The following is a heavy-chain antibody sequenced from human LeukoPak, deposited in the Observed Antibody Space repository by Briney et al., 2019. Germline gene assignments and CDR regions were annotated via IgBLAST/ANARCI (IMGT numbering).Heavy chain of an antibody. Sequence: GASVKVSCKASGYTFTGYYMHWVRQAPGQGLEWMGWFNPNSGGTNYAQKFQGRVTMTRDTSISTAYMELSRLRSDDTAVYYCARGKITIFGVVISDWFDPWGQGTLVTVSS. D-gene: IGHD3-3*01. CDR1: GYTFTGYY. CDR2: FNPNSGGT. V-gene: IGHV1-2*02. CDR3: ARGKITIFGVVISDWFDP. J-gene: IGHJ5*02.